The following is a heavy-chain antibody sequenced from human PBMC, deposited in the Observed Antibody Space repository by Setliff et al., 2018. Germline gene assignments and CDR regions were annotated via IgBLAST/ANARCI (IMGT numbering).Heavy chain of an antibody. CDR3: ARLSGFLYIDV. Sequence: SETLSLTCAVSGYSISSGYHWGWIRQPPGQGLEWIASIHHSGATYYNPSLKSRVTISVDTSKNQFSLKLSSVTAADTAVYYCARLSGFLYIDVWGKGTTVTVSS. CDR2: IHHSGAT. J-gene: IGHJ6*03. CDR1: GYSISSGYH. D-gene: IGHD3-3*01. V-gene: IGHV4-38-2*01.